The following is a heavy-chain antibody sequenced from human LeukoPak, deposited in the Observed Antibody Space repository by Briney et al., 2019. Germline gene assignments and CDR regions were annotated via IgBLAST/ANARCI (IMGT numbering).Heavy chain of an antibody. CDR3: AKALVPGPVTGY. CDR2: ISDSGDST. CDR1: GFTFAGYA. Sequence: GGSLRLSCATSGFTFAGYAMSWVRQAPGKGLEWVSTISDSGDSTYYADSVKGRFTISRDNSKSTLYLQMNSLRAEDTAVYFCAKALVPGPVTGYWGQGTLVTVSS. J-gene: IGHJ4*02. V-gene: IGHV3-23*01. D-gene: IGHD2-2*01.